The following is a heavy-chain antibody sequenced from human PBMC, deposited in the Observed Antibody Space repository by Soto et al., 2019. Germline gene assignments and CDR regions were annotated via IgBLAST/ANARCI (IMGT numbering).Heavy chain of an antibody. CDR2: INHSGST. J-gene: IGHJ4*02. V-gene: IGHV4-34*01. CDR1: GGSFSGYY. CDR3: ATINPRNCSGGSCYHY. D-gene: IGHD2-15*01. Sequence: TLSLTCAVYGGSFSGYYWSWIRQPPGKGLEWIGEINHSGSTNYNPSLKSRVTISVDTSKNQFSLKLSSVTAADTAVYYCATINPRNCSGGSCYHYWGQGTLVTVSS.